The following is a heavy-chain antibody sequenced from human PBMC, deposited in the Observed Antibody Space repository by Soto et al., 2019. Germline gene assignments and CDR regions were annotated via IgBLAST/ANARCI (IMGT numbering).Heavy chain of an antibody. CDR1: GGTFSSYT. CDR2: IIPILXLA. CDR3: XXXXXXXXXXXSSCYDALDI. Sequence: QVQLVQSGAEVKKPGSSVKVSCKASGGTFSSYTISWVRQAPGQGLXWIGRIIPILXLAXYAQRFQGRVTITADKSTXXXXXXXXXXXXXXXXXXXXXXXXXXXXXXXSSCYDALDIWGQGTMVTVSS. V-gene: IGHV1-69*02. J-gene: IGHJ3*02. D-gene: IGHD2-2*01.